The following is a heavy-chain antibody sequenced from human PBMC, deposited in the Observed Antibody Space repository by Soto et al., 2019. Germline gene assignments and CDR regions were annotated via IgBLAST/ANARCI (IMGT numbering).Heavy chain of an antibody. CDR3: ARSVEGHFDY. D-gene: IGHD6-19*01. CDR2: ITSDTKTI. CDR1: GFRFSIYS. J-gene: IGHJ4*02. Sequence: EVQLVESGGNLVQPGGSLRLSCAASGFRFSIYSMNWVRQAPGKGLEWSAYITSDTKTIKYADSVKGRFTISRDNGKNSVYLQMNSLRDQDTAVYYCARSVEGHFDYWGQGTVLTVSA. V-gene: IGHV3-48*02.